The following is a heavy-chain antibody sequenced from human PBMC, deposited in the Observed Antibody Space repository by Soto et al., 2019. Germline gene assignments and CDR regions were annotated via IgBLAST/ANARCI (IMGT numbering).Heavy chain of an antibody. V-gene: IGHV1-2*02. Sequence: GDSVKVSCKGSGFSFRDYFMHWVLQAPGQGLEWMGIINPSGDSRNYAQKFQGRVTMTRDTSISTAYMELSRLRSDDTAVYYCARALYGDYAPPFDYWGQGTLVTVSS. CDR2: INPSGDSR. D-gene: IGHD4-17*01. J-gene: IGHJ4*02. CDR3: ARALYGDYAPPFDY. CDR1: GFSFRDYF.